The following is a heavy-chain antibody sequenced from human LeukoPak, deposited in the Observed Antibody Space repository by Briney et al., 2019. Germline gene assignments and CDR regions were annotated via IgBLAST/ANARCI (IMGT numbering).Heavy chain of an antibody. D-gene: IGHD6-13*01. CDR1: GGSISSYY. Sequence: SETLSLTCTVSGGSISSYYWSWLRQPPGKGLEWIGYIYYSRSTNYNPSLKSRVTISVDTSKNQFSLKLSSVTAADTAVYYCARLGRRQQLYYYYYYYMDVWGKGTTVTVSS. CDR2: IYYSRST. J-gene: IGHJ6*03. V-gene: IGHV4-59*01. CDR3: ARLGRRQQLYYYYYYYMDV.